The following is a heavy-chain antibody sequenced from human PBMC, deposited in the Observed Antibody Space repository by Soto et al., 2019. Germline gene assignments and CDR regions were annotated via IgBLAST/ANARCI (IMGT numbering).Heavy chain of an antibody. D-gene: IGHD6-13*01. CDR3: ASGASRWYPYFFDS. CDR2: IIPYSNTL. Sequence: QAQVVQSGAEVRKPGSSVKLSCKASEGTFNSYAIAWVRQAPGQGLEWMGGIIPYSNTLNYAQKFQDRVTITADDSTNTVYMELSSLRSDDTAVYFCASGASRWYPYFFDSWAQGTLVTVSS. V-gene: IGHV1-69*01. CDR1: EGTFNSYA. J-gene: IGHJ4*02.